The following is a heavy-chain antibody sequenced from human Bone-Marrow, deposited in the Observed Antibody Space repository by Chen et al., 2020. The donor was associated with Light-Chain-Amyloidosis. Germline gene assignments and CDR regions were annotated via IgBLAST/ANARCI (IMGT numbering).Heavy chain of an antibody. D-gene: IGHD5-12*01. CDR2: IYPDDSDA. V-gene: IGHV5-51*01. J-gene: IGHJ4*02. Sequence: EVQLEQSGPEVKKPGESLKISCKGSGSTFPNYWIGWVRQMPGKGLGWMGFIYPDDSDARYSPSFEGQVTISADKSITTAYLQWRSLKASDTAMYYCARRRDGYNFDYWGQGTLVTVSS. CDR1: GSTFPNYW. CDR3: ARRRDGYNFDY.